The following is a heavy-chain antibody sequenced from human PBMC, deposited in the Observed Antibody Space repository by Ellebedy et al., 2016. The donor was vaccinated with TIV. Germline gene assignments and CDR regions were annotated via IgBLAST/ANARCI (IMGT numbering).Heavy chain of an antibody. D-gene: IGHD3-9*01. J-gene: IGHJ4*01. CDR3: AASPLDPLNPPL. CDR1: GGSIRTTGYY. Sequence: MPSETLSLTCTVSGGSIRTTGYYWGWIRQSPGKGLEWIGSIAYSGDTYYNPSLTSRVTISVDTSKIQFSLKLSSVTAADTAVYYCAASPLDPLNPPLWGHGTLVTVSP. V-gene: IGHV4-39*01. CDR2: IAYSGDT.